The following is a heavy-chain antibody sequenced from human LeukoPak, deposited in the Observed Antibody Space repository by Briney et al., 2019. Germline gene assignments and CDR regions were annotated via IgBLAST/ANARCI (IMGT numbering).Heavy chain of an antibody. CDR1: GFTFSSYW. CDR3: ARALLTGPGHFDY. CDR2: INSDGSST. D-gene: IGHD3-9*01. V-gene: IGHV3-74*01. J-gene: IGHJ4*02. Sequence: GGSLRLSCAASGFTFSSYWMHWVRQAPGKELVWVSRINSDGSSTSYADSVKGRFTISRDNAKNTLYLQMYSLRAEDTAVYYCARALLTGPGHFDYWGQGTLVTVSS.